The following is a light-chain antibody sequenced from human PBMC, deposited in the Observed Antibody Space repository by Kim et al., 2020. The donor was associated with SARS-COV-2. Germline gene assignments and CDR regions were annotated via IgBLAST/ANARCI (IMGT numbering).Light chain of an antibody. J-gene: IGKJ5*01. CDR1: HSISSW. CDR2: DAS. Sequence: DIQMTQSPSTLSASVGDRVTITCRASHSISSWLAWYQQKPGKAPKLLIYDASTLESGVPSRFSVSGSGTEFTLTISSLQPDGFATYYCQKHNDYSRFGQGTRREIK. CDR3: QKHNDYSR. V-gene: IGKV1-5*01.